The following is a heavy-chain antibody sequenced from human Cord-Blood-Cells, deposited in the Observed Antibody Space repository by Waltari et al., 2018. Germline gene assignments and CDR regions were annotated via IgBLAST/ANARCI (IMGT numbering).Heavy chain of an antibody. Sequence: QMQLVQSGPEVKKPGTSVQVSCKASGFTFTSSAVQWVRQARGQRLEWIGWIVVGSGNTNYAQKFQERVTITRDMSTSTAYMELSSLRSEDTAVYYCAADLYSSSLGWFDPWGQGTLVTVSS. V-gene: IGHV1-58*01. CDR1: GFTFTSSA. CDR3: AADLYSSSLGWFDP. CDR2: IVVGSGNT. D-gene: IGHD6-13*01. J-gene: IGHJ5*02.